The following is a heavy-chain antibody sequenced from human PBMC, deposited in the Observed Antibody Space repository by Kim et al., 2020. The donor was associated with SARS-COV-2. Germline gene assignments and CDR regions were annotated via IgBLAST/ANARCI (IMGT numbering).Heavy chain of an antibody. V-gene: IGHV3-21*01. Sequence: GGSLRLSCAASGFTFSSYSMNWVRQAPGKGLEWVSSISSSSSYIYYADSVKGRFTISRDNAKNSLYLQMNSLRAEDTAVYYCARAYYGSGSYYKWLYYYYGMDVWGQGTTVTVSS. J-gene: IGHJ6*02. CDR2: ISSSSSYI. D-gene: IGHD3-10*01. CDR1: GFTFSSYS. CDR3: ARAYYGSGSYYKWLYYYYGMDV.